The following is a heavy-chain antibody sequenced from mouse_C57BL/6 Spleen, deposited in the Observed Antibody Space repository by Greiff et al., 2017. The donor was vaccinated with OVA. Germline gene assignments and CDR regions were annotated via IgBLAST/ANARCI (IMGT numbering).Heavy chain of an antibody. CDR1: GYTFTDYN. V-gene: IGHV1-22*01. CDR2: INPNNGGT. J-gene: IGHJ4*01. Sequence: EVKLMESGPELVKPGASVKMSCKASGYTFTDYNMYWVKQSHGKSLEWIGYINPNNGGTSYNQKFKGKATLTVNKSSSTAYMELRSLTSEDSAVYYCARWAYYAMDYWGQGTSVTVSS. CDR3: ARWAYYAMDY.